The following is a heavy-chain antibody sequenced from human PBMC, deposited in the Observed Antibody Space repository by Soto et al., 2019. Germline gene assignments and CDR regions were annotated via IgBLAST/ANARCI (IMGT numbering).Heavy chain of an antibody. D-gene: IGHD5-18*01. CDR2: IWYDGSNK. V-gene: IGHV3-33*01. J-gene: IGHJ4*02. Sequence: QVQLVESGGGVVQPGRSLRLSCAASGFTFSSYGMHWVRQAPGKGLEWVAVIWYDGSNKYYADSVKGRFTISRDNSKKTLHMQMNSLRAEDTAVYYCARDLQEVGYSYGYYWGQGTLVTVSS. CDR1: GFTFSSYG. CDR3: ARDLQEVGYSYGYY.